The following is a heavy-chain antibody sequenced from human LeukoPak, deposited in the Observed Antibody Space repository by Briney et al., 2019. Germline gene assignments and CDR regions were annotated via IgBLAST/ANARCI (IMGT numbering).Heavy chain of an antibody. J-gene: IGHJ5*02. V-gene: IGHV3-21*04. CDR1: GFNFSVYS. Sequence: GGSLRLSCSVSGFNFSVYSMNWVRQAPGKGLEWVSFISSSSSYKYYADSVKGRFTISRDNSKNTLFLQMNSLRAEDSAVYYCTKDIPVGILPPGGWFDPWGLGTLVTVSS. CDR2: ISSSSSYK. CDR3: TKDIPVGILPPGGWFDP. D-gene: IGHD2-2*01.